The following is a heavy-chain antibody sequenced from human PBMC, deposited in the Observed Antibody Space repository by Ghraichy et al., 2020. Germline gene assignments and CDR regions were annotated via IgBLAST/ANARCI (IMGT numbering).Heavy chain of an antibody. CDR2: IYYSGST. CDR1: GGSISSGGYY. Sequence: SETLSLTCTVSGGSISSGGYYWSWIRQHPGKGLEWIGYIYYSGSTYYNPSLKSRVTISVDTSKNQFSLKLSSVTAADTAVYYCARDRSSPHYYGMDVWGQGTTVTVSS. V-gene: IGHV4-31*03. J-gene: IGHJ6*02. D-gene: IGHD6-6*01. CDR3: ARDRSSPHYYGMDV.